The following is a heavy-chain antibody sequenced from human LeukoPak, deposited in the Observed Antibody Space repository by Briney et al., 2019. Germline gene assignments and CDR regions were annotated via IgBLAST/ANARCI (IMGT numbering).Heavy chain of an antibody. V-gene: IGHV4-34*01. CDR3: ARGDSSSPSYNWFDP. CDR2: LNHSGST. D-gene: IGHD6-6*01. J-gene: IGHJ5*02. CDR1: GGSFSGYY. Sequence: TSETLSLTCAVYGGSFSGYYWSWIRQPPGKGLEWIGELNHSGSTNYNPSLKSRVTISVDTSKNQFSLKLSSVTAADTAVYYCARGDSSSPSYNWFDPWGQGTLVTVSS.